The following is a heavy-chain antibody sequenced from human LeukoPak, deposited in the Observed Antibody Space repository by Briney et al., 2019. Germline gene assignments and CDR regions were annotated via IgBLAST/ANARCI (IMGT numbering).Heavy chain of an antibody. V-gene: IGHV4-30-2*01. CDR3: ARVNQEDYYDSSGYYSPFDF. J-gene: IGHJ4*02. Sequence: PSQTLSLSCAVSDGSITTDDYFWSCIRHPPGKGLEWIGYISHRGRTYSNPSLESRLTTSVDTSQNQFFLKMSSVTAADTAAYYCARVNQEDYYDSSGYYSPFDFWGQGTLVTVSS. D-gene: IGHD3-22*01. CDR1: DGSITTDDYF. CDR2: ISHRGRT.